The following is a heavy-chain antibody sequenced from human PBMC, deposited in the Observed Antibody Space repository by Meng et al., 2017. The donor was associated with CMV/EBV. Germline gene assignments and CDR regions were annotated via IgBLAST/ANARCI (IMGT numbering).Heavy chain of an antibody. CDR1: GSGFSNAW. CDR3: ATEVDLVATTDY. V-gene: IGHV3-15*07. J-gene: IGHJ4*02. Sequence: GSGSGFSNAWMNWVRQASGKGLEWVGRIKSKTYGGTIEDAAPVKGRFTISRDDSKNTLFLQMNSLKTEDTGVYYCATEVDLVATTDYWGQGTLVTVSS. CDR2: IKSKTYGGTI. D-gene: IGHD5-12*01.